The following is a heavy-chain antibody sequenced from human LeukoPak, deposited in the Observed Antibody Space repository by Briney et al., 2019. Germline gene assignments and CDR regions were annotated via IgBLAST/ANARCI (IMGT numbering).Heavy chain of an antibody. V-gene: IGHV1-18*01. CDR1: GYTFTSYG. CDR3: ARGVDSGSYYVMDY. CDR2: ISAYNGNT. Sequence: ASVKVSCKASGYTFTSYGISWVRQAPGQGLEWVGWISAYNGNTNYAQKLQGRVTITTDTSTSTAYMELRSLRSDDTAVYYCARGVDSGSYYVMDYWGQGTLVTVSS. D-gene: IGHD1-26*01. J-gene: IGHJ4*02.